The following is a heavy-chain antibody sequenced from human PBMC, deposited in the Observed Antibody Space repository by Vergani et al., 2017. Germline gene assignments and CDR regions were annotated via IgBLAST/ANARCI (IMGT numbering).Heavy chain of an antibody. CDR1: GFTFSSYA. CDR3: ATAFGATQG. CDR2: ISSSSSYI. Sequence: EVQLLESGGGLVQPGGSLRLSCAASGFTFSSYAMSWVRQAPGKGLEWVSSISSSSSYIYYADSVKGRFTISRDNAKNSLYLQMNSLRAEDAAVYYCATAFGATQGWGQATLVTVSP. V-gene: IGHV3-21*01. J-gene: IGHJ4*02. D-gene: IGHD3-10*01.